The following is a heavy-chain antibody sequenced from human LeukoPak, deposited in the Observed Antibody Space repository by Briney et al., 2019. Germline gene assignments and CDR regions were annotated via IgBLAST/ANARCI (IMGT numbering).Heavy chain of an antibody. V-gene: IGHV3-7*01. CDR1: GFSFSTYW. CDR3: ARGDGSDYYGSGSYGFDY. Sequence: GGSLRLSCAASGFSFSTYWMSWVRQAPGKGLEGVANIKEDGSDKNYVDSVKGRFTISRDNAKNSLYLQMNSLRAEDTAVYYCARGDGSDYYGSGSYGFDYWGQGTLVTVSS. CDR2: IKEDGSDK. D-gene: IGHD3-10*01. J-gene: IGHJ4*02.